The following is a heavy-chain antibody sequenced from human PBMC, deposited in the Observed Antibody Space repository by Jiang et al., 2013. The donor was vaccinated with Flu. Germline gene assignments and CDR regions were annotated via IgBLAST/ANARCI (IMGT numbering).Heavy chain of an antibody. Sequence: EVKKPGSSVKVSCKASGGTFSSYAISWVRQAPGQGLEWMGGIIPIFGTANYAQKFQGRVTITADESTSTAYMELSSLRSEDTAVYYCARGNRPTTKYYYDSSGYYDFDYWGQGTLVTVSS. CDR2: IIPIFGTA. CDR3: ARGNRPTTKYYYDSSGYYDFDY. V-gene: IGHV1-69*01. CDR1: GGTFSSYA. J-gene: IGHJ4*02. D-gene: IGHD3-22*01.